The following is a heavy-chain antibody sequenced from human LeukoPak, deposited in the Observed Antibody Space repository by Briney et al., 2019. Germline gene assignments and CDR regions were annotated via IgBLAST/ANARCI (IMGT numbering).Heavy chain of an antibody. D-gene: IGHD5-12*01. CDR1: GFTFYSYT. CDR3: AKDLLPTWHNWFDS. J-gene: IGHJ5*01. V-gene: IGHV3-23*01. CDR2: ISRSGDAS. Sequence: PGGSLRLSCSASGFTFYSYTMGWVREAPGMGLEWVSSISRSGDASFYEASVRGRFSISRDNSKNTLYLQMGSPGADDTALYYCAKDLLPTWHNWFDSWGQGTLVTVSS.